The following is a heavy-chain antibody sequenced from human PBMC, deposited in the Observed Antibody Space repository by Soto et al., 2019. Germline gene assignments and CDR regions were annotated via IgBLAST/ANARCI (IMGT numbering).Heavy chain of an antibody. CDR1: GGSFSGYY. J-gene: IGHJ4*02. V-gene: IGHV4-34*01. Sequence: PSETLSLTCAVYGGSFSGYYWSWIRQPPGKGLEWIGEINHSGSTNYNPSLKSRVTISVDTSKNQFSLKPSSVTAADTAVYYCARGTTGTHFDYWGQGTLVTVS. D-gene: IGHD1-1*01. CDR3: ARGTTGTHFDY. CDR2: INHSGST.